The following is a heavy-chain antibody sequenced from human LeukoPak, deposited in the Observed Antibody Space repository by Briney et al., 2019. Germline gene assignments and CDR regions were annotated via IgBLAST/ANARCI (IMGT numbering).Heavy chain of an antibody. J-gene: IGHJ6*03. CDR3: AKVATVTTHYYYYYMDV. CDR2: ISGSGTDT. Sequence: PGGSLRLSCAASGFTFSSYAMSWVRQAPGKGLEWVSTISGSGTDTFYADSVKGRFTISRDNSKNTLYLQMSSLRAEDTAVYYCAKVATVTTHYYYYYMDVWGKGTTVTVSS. CDR1: GFTFSSYA. D-gene: IGHD4-17*01. V-gene: IGHV3-23*01.